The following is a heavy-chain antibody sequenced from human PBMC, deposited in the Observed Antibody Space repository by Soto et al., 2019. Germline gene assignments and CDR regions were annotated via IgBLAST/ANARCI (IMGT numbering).Heavy chain of an antibody. V-gene: IGHV4-30-4*01. CDR3: ARARGARYFDY. CDR1: GASISSGDYY. D-gene: IGHD2-15*01. Sequence: TLSLTCTVSGASISSGDYYWSWIRQPPGKGLEWIGYIYYSGSTYYNPSLKSRVTISVDTSKNQFSLKLSSVTAADTAVYYCARARGARYFDYWGQGTLVTVSS. CDR2: IYYSGST. J-gene: IGHJ4*02.